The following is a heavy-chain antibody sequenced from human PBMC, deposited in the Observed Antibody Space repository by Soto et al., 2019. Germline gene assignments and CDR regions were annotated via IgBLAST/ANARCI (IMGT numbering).Heavy chain of an antibody. D-gene: IGHD2-15*01. J-gene: IGHJ2*01. CDR2: IWYDGSNK. Sequence: QVQLVESGGGVVQPGRSLRLSCAASGFTFSSYGMHWVRQAPGKGLEWVAVIWYDGSNKYYADSVKGRFTISRDNSKNTLYLQMNSLRAEDTAVYYCARDKVQVPVGYFDLWGRGTLVTVSA. V-gene: IGHV3-33*01. CDR3: ARDKVQVPVGYFDL. CDR1: GFTFSSYG.